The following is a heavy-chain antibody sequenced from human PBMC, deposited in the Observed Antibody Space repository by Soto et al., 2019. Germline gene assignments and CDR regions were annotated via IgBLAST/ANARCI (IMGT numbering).Heavy chain of an antibody. CDR1: GGSISSYY. CDR2: IYYSGST. V-gene: IGHV4-59*08. J-gene: IGHJ4*02. D-gene: IGHD3-10*01. CDR3: ARHNYGSGSTYFDY. Sequence: SETLSLTCTVSGGSISSYYWSWIRQPPGKGLEWIGYIYYSGSTNYNPSHKSRVTISVDTSKNQLSLKMNSMTAADTAEYYCARHNYGSGSTYFDYWGQGTLVTVS.